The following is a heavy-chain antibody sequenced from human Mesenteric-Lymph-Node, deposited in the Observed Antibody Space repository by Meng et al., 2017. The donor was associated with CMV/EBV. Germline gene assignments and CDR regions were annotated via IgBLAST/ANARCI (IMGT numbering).Heavy chain of an antibody. CDR1: GGSISSYY. CDR2: IYCSGST. Sequence: SLTCTVSGGSISSYYWSWIRPPPGKGLEWIGYIYCSGSTNYNPSLKSRVTISVDTSKNQFSLKLSSVTAADTAVYYCARLSLYYFDYWGQGTLVTVSS. CDR3: ARLSLYYFDY. V-gene: IGHV4-59*01. J-gene: IGHJ4*02.